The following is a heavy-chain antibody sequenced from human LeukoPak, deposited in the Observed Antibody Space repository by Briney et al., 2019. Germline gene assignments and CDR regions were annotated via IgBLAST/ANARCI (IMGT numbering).Heavy chain of an antibody. J-gene: IGHJ5*02. Sequence: ASVTVSCKASGYTFTSYDINWVRQATGQGLEWIGWMNPNRGNTGYAQKFQGRVTMTRNTSISTAYMELSSLRSEDRAVYYGARAIFGVVVNWFYPWGQGTLVTVSS. CDR3: ARAIFGVVVNWFYP. D-gene: IGHD3-3*01. CDR1: GYTFTSYD. CDR2: MNPNRGNT. V-gene: IGHV1-8*01.